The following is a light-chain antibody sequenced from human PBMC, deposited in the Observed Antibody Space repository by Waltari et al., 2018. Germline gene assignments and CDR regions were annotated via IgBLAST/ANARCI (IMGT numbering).Light chain of an antibody. CDR1: QRIGGL. Sequence: IQMTQSPSTLSASVGDRVTITCRASQRIGGLLAWSQQKPGKAPKLLIYEASALESGVPSRFSGSESGAEFTLTINSVQPDDVATFYCQQYKSYPWTFGRGTKVEIK. V-gene: IGKV1-5*03. CDR3: QQYKSYPWT. CDR2: EAS. J-gene: IGKJ1*01.